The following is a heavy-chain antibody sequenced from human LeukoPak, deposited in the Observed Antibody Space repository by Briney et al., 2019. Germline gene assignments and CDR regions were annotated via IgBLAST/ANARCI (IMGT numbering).Heavy chain of an antibody. D-gene: IGHD2-2*01. Sequence: PSETLSLTCAVYGGSFSGYYWSWIRQPPGKGLEWIGEINHSGSTNYDPSLKSRVTISVDTSKNQFSLKLSSVTAADTAVYYCARIVVVPAVGYYYYYYYMDVWGKGTTVTISS. CDR1: GGSFSGYY. J-gene: IGHJ6*03. V-gene: IGHV4-34*01. CDR2: INHSGST. CDR3: ARIVVVPAVGYYYYYYYMDV.